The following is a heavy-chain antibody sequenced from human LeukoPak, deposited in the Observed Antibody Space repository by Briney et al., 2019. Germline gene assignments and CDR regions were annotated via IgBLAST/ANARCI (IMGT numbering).Heavy chain of an antibody. CDR3: ATNLYYYGSGRSY. Sequence: GGSLRLSCAASGFTFSSYGMHWVRQAPGKGLEWVAVIWYDGSNKYYADSVKGRFTISRDNSKNTLYLQMNSLRAEDTAVYYCATNLYYYGSGRSYWGQGTLVTVSS. CDR1: GFTFSSYG. CDR2: IWYDGSNK. D-gene: IGHD3-10*01. V-gene: IGHV3-33*01. J-gene: IGHJ4*02.